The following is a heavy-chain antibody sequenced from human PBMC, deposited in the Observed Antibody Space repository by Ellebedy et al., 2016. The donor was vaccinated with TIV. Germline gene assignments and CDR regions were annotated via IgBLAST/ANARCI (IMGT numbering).Heavy chain of an antibody. V-gene: IGHV3-23*01. CDR2: ISGAGDDT. CDR3: RPGHYSDA. Sequence: GGSLRLXYAASGFAFNNFFMSWVRQAPGKGLEWVSTISGAGDDTHLADSVKGRFTISRDNSKNTVYLQMNSLRSEDTAVYYCRPGHYSDAWGQGTLVTVSS. J-gene: IGHJ4*02. CDR1: GFAFNNFF.